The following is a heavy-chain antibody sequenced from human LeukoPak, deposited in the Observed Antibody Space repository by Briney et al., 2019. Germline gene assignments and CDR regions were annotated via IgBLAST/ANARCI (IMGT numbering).Heavy chain of an antibody. CDR3: ARVSGLGMNEYLQN. CDR1: GLTFSNSW. J-gene: IGHJ1*01. V-gene: IGHV3-74*01. CDR2: INNVGSAT. D-gene: IGHD3-16*01. Sequence: TGGSLRLSCAASGLTFSNSWMHWVRHAPGKGLVWVSRINNVGSATSYADSVKGRFTISRDNAKNTLYLQMNSLRAEDTAVYFCARVSGLGMNEYLQNWGQGTLVTVSS.